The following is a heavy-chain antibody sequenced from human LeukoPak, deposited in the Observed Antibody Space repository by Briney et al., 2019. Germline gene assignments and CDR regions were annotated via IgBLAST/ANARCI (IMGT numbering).Heavy chain of an antibody. CDR1: GYSISSGYY. CDR2: IYHTGST. D-gene: IGHD1-26*01. Sequence: SETLSLTCTVSGYSISSGYYWGWIRQPPGKGLEWIVNIYHTGSTYYNPSLKSRVTISVDTSKNQFSLKLSSVTAADTAVYYCARLSQTTLKDGELFDYWGQGTLVTVSS. J-gene: IGHJ4*02. CDR3: ARLSQTTLKDGELFDY. V-gene: IGHV4-38-2*02.